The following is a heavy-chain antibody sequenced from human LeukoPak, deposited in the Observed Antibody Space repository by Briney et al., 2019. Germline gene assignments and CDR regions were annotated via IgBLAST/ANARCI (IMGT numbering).Heavy chain of an antibody. CDR1: GFTFSFYA. CDR2: ITGDGGRT. D-gene: IGHD4-23*01. CDR3: VKDPFYGGNPLYYFHY. V-gene: IGHV3-64D*06. J-gene: IGHJ4*02. Sequence: GGSLRLSCSASGFTFSFYAMHWVRQAPGKRPECVSAITGDGGRTYYADAVKGRFTISRDNSKNTLYLQMNGLRADDTVIYYCVKDPFYGGNPLYYFHYWGQGTLVTVSS.